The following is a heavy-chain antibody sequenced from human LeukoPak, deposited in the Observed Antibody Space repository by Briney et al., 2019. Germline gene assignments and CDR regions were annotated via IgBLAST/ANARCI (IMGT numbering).Heavy chain of an antibody. CDR3: ARDPSSGYYYYFDY. Sequence: GGSLRLSCAASGLTFSSYAMHWVRQAPGKGLEWVAVISYDGSNKYYADSVKGRFTISRDSSKNTLYLQMNSLRAEDTAVYYCARDPSSGYYYYFDYWGQGTLVTVSS. J-gene: IGHJ4*02. CDR1: GLTFSSYA. V-gene: IGHV3-30-3*01. D-gene: IGHD3-22*01. CDR2: ISYDGSNK.